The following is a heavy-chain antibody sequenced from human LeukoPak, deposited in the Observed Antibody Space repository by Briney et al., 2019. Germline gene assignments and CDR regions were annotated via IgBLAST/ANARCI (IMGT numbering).Heavy chain of an antibody. CDR2: ISAYNGNT. CDR1: GYTFTSYG. J-gene: IGHJ6*02. Sequence: GASVKVSCKASGYTFTSYGISWVRQAPGQGLEWMGWISAYNGNTNYAQKLQGRVTMTTDTSTSTAYMELRSLRSDDTAVYYCARDILRIAAAVGTYYGMDVWGQGTTVTVSS. D-gene: IGHD6-13*01. CDR3: ARDILRIAAAVGTYYGMDV. V-gene: IGHV1-18*01.